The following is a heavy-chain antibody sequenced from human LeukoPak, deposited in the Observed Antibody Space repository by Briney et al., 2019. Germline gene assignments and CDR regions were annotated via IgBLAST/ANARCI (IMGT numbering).Heavy chain of an antibody. CDR3: ARGIWSARTVDYYLDY. D-gene: IGHD2-21*01. V-gene: IGHV1-3*01. Sequence: APVKVSCKASGYTFSNYAIHWVRQAPGQRFEWMGWINAGNGHTKYSQNFQGRVTITRDSSASTAYMELSSLTSEDTAAYYCARGIWSARTVDYYLDYWGQGTLVTVSS. CDR2: INAGNGHT. J-gene: IGHJ4*02. CDR1: GYTFSNYA.